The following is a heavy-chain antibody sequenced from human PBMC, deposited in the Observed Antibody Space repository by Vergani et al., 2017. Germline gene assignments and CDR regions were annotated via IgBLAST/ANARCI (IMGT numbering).Heavy chain of an antibody. Sequence: QVQLQQWGAGLLKPSETLSLTCAVYGGSFSGYYWSWIRQPPGKGLEWIGEINHSGSTNYNPSLKGRVTISVDTSKNQFSLKLSSVTAADTAVYYCARVTRRWLLFYFDYWGQGTLVTVSS. CDR1: GGSFSGYY. D-gene: IGHD3-22*01. CDR3: ARVTRRWLLFYFDY. CDR2: INHSGST. V-gene: IGHV4-34*01. J-gene: IGHJ4*02.